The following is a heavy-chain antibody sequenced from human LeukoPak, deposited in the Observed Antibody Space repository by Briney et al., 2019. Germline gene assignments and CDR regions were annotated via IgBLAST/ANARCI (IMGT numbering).Heavy chain of an antibody. CDR3: ATSHTRYSSGWYLED. D-gene: IGHD6-19*01. CDR1: GYTLTELS. Sequence: GASVKVSCKVSGYTLTELSMHWVRQAPGKGVEWMGGFDPEDGETIYAQKFQGRVTMTEDTSTDTAYMELSSLRSEDTAVYYCATSHTRYSSGWYLEDWGQGTLVTVSS. J-gene: IGHJ4*02. V-gene: IGHV1-24*01. CDR2: FDPEDGET.